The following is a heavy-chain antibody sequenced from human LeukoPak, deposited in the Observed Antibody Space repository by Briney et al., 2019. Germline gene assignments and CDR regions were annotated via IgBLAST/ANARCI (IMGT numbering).Heavy chain of an antibody. CDR1: GYSFTHYW. V-gene: IGHV5-51*01. D-gene: IGHD1-1*01. CDR2: LYPGDSDT. Sequence: GESLKISCKGSGYSFTHYWIAWVRQMPGKGLEWMGILYPGDSDTSYSPSFQGQVTISADKSVSTAYLQWSSLEASDTAIYYCARKEERRPFDYWGQGTLVTVSS. CDR3: ARKEERRPFDY. J-gene: IGHJ4*02.